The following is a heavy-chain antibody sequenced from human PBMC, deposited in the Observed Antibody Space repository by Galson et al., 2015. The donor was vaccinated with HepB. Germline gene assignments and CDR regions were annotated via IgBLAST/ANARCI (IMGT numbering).Heavy chain of an antibody. CDR1: GFTFSTFA. D-gene: IGHD3-16*01. V-gene: IGHV3-23*01. J-gene: IGHJ4*02. Sequence: SLRLSCAASGFTFSTFAMYWIRQAPEKGLEWVSVINGDGGRTYFGDSVKGRFTISRDNSKNTLYLQMNSLRVEDTAVYYCAKSRGEAHFDYWSQGSLVTVSS. CDR2: INGDGGRT. CDR3: AKSRGEAHFDY.